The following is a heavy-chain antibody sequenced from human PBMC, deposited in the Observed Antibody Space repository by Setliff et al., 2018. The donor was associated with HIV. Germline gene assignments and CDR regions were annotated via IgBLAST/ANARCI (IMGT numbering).Heavy chain of an antibody. Sequence: GASVKVSCKASGYTFTSYPMHWVRQAPGQGLEWMGVINTSGGSAGYAEKFRGRVTMTRDTSTSTVYMDLRNLRSEDTAVYYCATDLAGTRDYWGQGTLVTVSS. CDR3: ATDLAGTRDY. V-gene: IGHV1-46*01. J-gene: IGHJ4*02. CDR2: INTSGGSA. D-gene: IGHD1-1*01. CDR1: GYTFTSYP.